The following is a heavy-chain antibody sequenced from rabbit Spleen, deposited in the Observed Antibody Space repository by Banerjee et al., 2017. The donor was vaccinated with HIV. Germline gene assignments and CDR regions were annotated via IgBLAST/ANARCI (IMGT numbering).Heavy chain of an antibody. V-gene: IGHV1S45*01. D-gene: IGHD1-1*01. CDR1: GFDFSSYG. J-gene: IGHJ4*01. CDR3: ARDSGSGHYIDAYFDL. Sequence: QEQLVESGGGLVQPGGSLKLSCKASGFDFSSYGISWVRQAPGKGLEWIACIDTSDGDTDYANWPKGRFTISKASSTTVTLKMTSLTAADTATYFCARDSGSGHYIDAYFDLWGPGTLVTVS. CDR2: IDTSDGDT.